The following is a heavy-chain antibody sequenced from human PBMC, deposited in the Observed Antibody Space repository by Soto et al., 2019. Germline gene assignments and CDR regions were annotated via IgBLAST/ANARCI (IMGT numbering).Heavy chain of an antibody. Sequence: EVQLLESGGGLVQPGGSLRLSCAASGFAFSSYDMSWVRQAPGKGLEWVSGVSGSGGSTYYADSGRGRFPISRDNSKNSLYLQMNSLRAEDTAVYYCAEQISYYYDSSGYSNDAFDFWGQGTMVTVSS. J-gene: IGHJ3*01. CDR2: VSGSGGST. CDR1: GFAFSSYD. D-gene: IGHD3-22*01. V-gene: IGHV3-23*01. CDR3: AEQISYYYDSSGYSNDAFDF.